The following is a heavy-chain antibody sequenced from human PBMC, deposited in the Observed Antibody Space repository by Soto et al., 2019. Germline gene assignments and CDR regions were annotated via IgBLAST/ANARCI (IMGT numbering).Heavy chain of an antibody. V-gene: IGHV1-2*02. J-gene: IGHJ5*02. Sequence: APMKVSCEDSRYPNRDKQIYWLRRAKGQGLEWMGRINPKSDDTNYAQKFQGRVTMTRDTSIDTAYLELTGLTSDDTATYYCARKHSLHYIRWVSAPLGQRTLVIVFS. CDR3: ARKHSLHYIRWVSAP. CDR1: RYPNRDKQ. CDR2: INPKSDDT. D-gene: IGHD4-4*01.